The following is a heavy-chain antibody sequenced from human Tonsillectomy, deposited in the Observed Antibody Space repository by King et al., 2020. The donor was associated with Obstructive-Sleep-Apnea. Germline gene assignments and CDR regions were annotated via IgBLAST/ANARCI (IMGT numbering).Heavy chain of an antibody. J-gene: IGHJ1*01. CDR1: GGTFSSYA. V-gene: IGHV1-69*10. CDR2: IIPILGIA. Sequence: QLVQSGAEVKKPGSSVKVSCKASGGTFSSYAISWVRQAPGQGLEWMGGIIPILGIANYAQKFQGRVTITADKSTSTAYMELSSLRSEDTAVYYCASASMGGSGSYSNFQHWGQGTLVTVSS. CDR3: ASASMGGSGSYSNFQH. D-gene: IGHD3-10*01.